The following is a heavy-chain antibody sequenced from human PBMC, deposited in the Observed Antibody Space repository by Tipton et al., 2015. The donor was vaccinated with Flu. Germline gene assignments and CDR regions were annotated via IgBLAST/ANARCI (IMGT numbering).Heavy chain of an antibody. J-gene: IGHJ4*02. V-gene: IGHV4-59*01. D-gene: IGHD4-17*01. Sequence: TLSPTCTVSGGSISSYYWSWIRQPPGKGLEWIGYIYYSGSTNYNPSLKSRVTISVDTSKDQFSLKLSSVTAADTAVYYCAMGDGDSDYWGQGTLVTVSS. CDR3: AMGDGDSDY. CDR1: GGSISSYY. CDR2: IYYSGST.